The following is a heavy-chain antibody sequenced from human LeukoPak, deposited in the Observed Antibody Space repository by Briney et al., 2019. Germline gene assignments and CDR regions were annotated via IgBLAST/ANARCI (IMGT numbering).Heavy chain of an antibody. J-gene: IGHJ4*02. D-gene: IGHD3-10*01. Sequence: SETLSLTCTVSGGSISSYYWSWIRQPAGKGLEWIGRIYTSGSTNYNPSLKSRVTISVDTSKNQFSLKLSSVTAADTAVYYCARGIWFGEFFDYWGQGTLVTVSS. CDR1: GGSISSYY. CDR2: IYTSGST. V-gene: IGHV4-4*07. CDR3: ARGIWFGEFFDY.